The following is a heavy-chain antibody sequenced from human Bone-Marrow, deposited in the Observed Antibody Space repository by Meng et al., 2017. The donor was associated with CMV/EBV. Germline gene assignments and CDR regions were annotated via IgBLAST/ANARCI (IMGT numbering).Heavy chain of an antibody. D-gene: IGHD6-19*01. CDR1: GFTFEDHA. CDR3: AKDTDSSGWYVLCDL. J-gene: IGHJ5*02. V-gene: IGHV3-9*01. CDR2: ISYNSDNI. Sequence: GGSLRLSCAASGFTFEDHAMHCVRQAPGKGLEWVSGISYNSDNIHYADSVKGRFTISRDNAKNILYLQMDSLKAEDTALYYCAKDTDSSGWYVLCDLWGQGTVVTVYS.